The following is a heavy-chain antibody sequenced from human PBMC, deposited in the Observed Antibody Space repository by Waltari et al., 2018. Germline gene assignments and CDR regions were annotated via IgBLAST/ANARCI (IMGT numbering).Heavy chain of an antibody. CDR1: GGSFSGYY. D-gene: IGHD6-19*01. Sequence: QVQLQQWGAGLLKPSETLSLTCAGYGGSFSGYYWSWLRQPPGKGPKWMGEINHSGSTNSNPSLKSRVTISVDTSNNQFSLKLSSVTAADTAVYYCARGPRFIAVAGNDAFDIWGQGTMVTVSS. V-gene: IGHV4-34*01. J-gene: IGHJ3*02. CDR2: INHSGST. CDR3: ARGPRFIAVAGNDAFDI.